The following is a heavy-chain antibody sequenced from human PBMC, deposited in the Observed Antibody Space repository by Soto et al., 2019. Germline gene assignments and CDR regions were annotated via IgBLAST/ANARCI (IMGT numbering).Heavy chain of an antibody. CDR3: ATFSITGDTIDAFDI. V-gene: IGHV1-2*04. CDR2: INPNSGGT. CDR1: GYTFTGYY. Sequence: ASVKVSCKASGYTFTGYYMHWVRQAPGQGLEWMGWINPNSGGTNYAQKFQGWVTMTRGTSISTAYMELSRLRSDDTAVYYCATFSITGDTIDAFDIWGQGTMVTVSS. J-gene: IGHJ3*02. D-gene: IGHD7-27*01.